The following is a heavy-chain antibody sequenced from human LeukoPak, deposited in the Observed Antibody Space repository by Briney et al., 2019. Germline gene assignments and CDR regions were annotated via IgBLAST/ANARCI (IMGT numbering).Heavy chain of an antibody. D-gene: IGHD6-19*01. CDR1: GFTFTSYA. CDR2: ISGIGAST. Sequence: GGSLRLSCAASGFTFTSYAMNWVRQAPGKGLEWVSTISGIGASTYYADSVKGRFTISRDNSKNTLYLQMNTLRAEDMAVYYCAKSKQWLPYYDYWGQGTLVTVSS. J-gene: IGHJ4*02. CDR3: AKSKQWLPYYDY. V-gene: IGHV3-23*01.